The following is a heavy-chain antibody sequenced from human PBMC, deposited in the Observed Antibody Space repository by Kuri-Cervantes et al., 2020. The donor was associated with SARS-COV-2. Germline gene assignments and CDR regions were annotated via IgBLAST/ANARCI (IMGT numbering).Heavy chain of an antibody. J-gene: IGHJ4*02. CDR1: GFTFSGSA. CDR2: IRSKSNIYAT. Sequence: GESLKISCAGSGFTFSGSAIHWVRQASGKGLEWVGRIRSKSNIYATAYAASVKGRFTISRDDSKNTAYLQMNSLKTEDTAMYYCTRHPTYFDYWGQGTLVTVSS. V-gene: IGHV3-73*01. CDR3: TRHPTYFDY.